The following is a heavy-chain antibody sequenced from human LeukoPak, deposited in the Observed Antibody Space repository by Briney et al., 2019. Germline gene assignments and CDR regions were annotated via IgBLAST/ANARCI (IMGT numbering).Heavy chain of an antibody. V-gene: IGHV3-23*01. Sequence: PGGSLRLSCAVSGITLSNYAMSWVRQAPGKGLEWVACISGGGGGTHYADSVKGRFTISRDNPKNTLYLQMNNLRAGDTAVYFCAKRGVVIRVILVGFHKEAYYFDSWGQGALVTVSS. CDR1: GITLSNYA. CDR3: AKRGVVIRVILVGFHKEAYYFDS. D-gene: IGHD3-22*01. J-gene: IGHJ4*02. CDR2: ISGGGGGT.